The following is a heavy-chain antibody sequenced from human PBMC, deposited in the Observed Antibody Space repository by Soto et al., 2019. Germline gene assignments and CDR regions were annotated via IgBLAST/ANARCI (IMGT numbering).Heavy chain of an antibody. CDR3: ASHEEVVPAAMSDYYGMDV. Sequence: QVQLVQSGAEVKKPGSSVKVSCKASGGTFSSYTISWVRQAPGQGLEWMGRIIPILGIANYAQKFQGRVTITADKSTSTDYMELSSLRSEDTAVYYCASHEEVVPAAMSDYYGMDVWGQGTTVTVSS. J-gene: IGHJ6*02. CDR2: IIPILGIA. D-gene: IGHD2-2*01. CDR1: GGTFSSYT. V-gene: IGHV1-69*02.